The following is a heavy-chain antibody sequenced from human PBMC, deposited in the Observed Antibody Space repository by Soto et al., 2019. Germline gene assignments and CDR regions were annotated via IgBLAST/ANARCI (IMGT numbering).Heavy chain of an antibody. CDR1: GYTFTSYG. J-gene: IGHJ6*02. Sequence: ASVKVSCKASGYTFTSYGISWVRQAPGQGLEWMGWISAYNGNTNYAQKLQGRVTMTTDTSTSTAYMELRSLRSDDTAVYYCASLRRQYYGTDVWGQVPTATVSS. CDR2: ISAYNGNT. V-gene: IGHV1-18*01. CDR3: ASLRRQYYGTDV.